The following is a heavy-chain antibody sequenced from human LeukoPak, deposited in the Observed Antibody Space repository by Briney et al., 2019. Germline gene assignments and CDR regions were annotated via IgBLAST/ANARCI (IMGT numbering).Heavy chain of an antibody. Sequence: RTSETLSLTCTVSGGSISSSSYYWGWIRQPPGKGLEWIGSIYYSGSTYYNPSLKSRVTISVDTSKNQFSLKLSSVTAADTAVYYCARGSLPAAMGYYYMDVWGKGTTVTVSS. CDR3: ARGSLPAAMGYYYMDV. CDR2: IYYSGST. D-gene: IGHD2-2*01. V-gene: IGHV4-39*07. CDR1: GGSISSSSYY. J-gene: IGHJ6*03.